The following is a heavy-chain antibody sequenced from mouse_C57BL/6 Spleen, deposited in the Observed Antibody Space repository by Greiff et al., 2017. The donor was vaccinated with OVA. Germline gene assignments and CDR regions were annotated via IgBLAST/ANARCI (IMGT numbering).Heavy chain of an antibody. CDR1: GFTFSDYY. V-gene: IGHV5-16*01. CDR2: INYDGSST. CDR3: ARALSDGYYWYFDV. D-gene: IGHD2-3*01. J-gene: IGHJ1*03. Sequence: EVKLMESEGGLVQPGSSMKLSCTASGFTFSDYYMAWVRQVPEKGLEWVANINYDGSSTYYLDSLKSRFIISRDNAKNILYLQMSSLKSEDTATYYCARALSDGYYWYFDVWGTGTTVTVSS.